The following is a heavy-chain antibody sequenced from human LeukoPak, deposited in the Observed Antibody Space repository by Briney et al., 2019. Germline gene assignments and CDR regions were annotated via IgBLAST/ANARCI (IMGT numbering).Heavy chain of an antibody. CDR2: ISSGSAYI. V-gene: IGHV3-21*01. D-gene: IGHD3-22*01. CDR1: GFTFSSYW. CDR3: ARDRYYYDSSGYYFYDY. Sequence: GGSLRLSCAASGFTFSSYWMNWVRQAPGKGLEWLSSISSGSAYIHYADSVKGRFTISRDNAKNSLYLQMNSLRAEDAAVYYCARDRYYYDSSGYYFYDYWGQGTLVTVSS. J-gene: IGHJ4*02.